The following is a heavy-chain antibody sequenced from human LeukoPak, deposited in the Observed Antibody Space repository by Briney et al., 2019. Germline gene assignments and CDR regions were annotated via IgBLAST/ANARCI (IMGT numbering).Heavy chain of an antibody. CDR2: MHYSGST. CDR3: AKHRGYYDSSDYILYNWFDP. Sequence: PSETLSLTCTVSGGSMRNYYWGWIRQPPGKGLERIGSMHYSGSTYYNPSLKSRVSMSVDTSRNHFSLKMISVTAADTAVYFCAKHRGYYDSSDYILYNWFDPWGQGTLVTVSS. D-gene: IGHD3-22*01. V-gene: IGHV4-39*01. CDR1: GGSMRNYY. J-gene: IGHJ5*02.